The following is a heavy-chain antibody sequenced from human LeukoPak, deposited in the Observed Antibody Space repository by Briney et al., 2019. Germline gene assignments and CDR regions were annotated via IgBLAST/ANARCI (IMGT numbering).Heavy chain of an antibody. D-gene: IGHD5-12*01. J-gene: IGHJ4*02. CDR3: ARLFWGYSGYDGGGDH. CDR1: GYRFNAYW. Sequence: GESLKISCKGSGYRFNAYWIAWVRQMPGKGLEWMGIIWPGDSDAKYRPSLQGQVTFSVDKSISTAYIELNSLKTSDTAIYYCARLFWGYSGYDGGGDHWGQGTLVTVSS. CDR2: IWPGDSDA. V-gene: IGHV5-51*01.